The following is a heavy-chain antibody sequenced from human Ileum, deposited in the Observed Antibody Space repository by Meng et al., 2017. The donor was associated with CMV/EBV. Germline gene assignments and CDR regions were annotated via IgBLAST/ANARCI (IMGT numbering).Heavy chain of an antibody. J-gene: IGHJ4*02. V-gene: IGHV1-2*02. Sequence: LAQSGTEVKKPGASVKVSCKASGYTFTDDYMHWVRQAPGQGLEWMGWIKPHSGDTKYEKKFQGRVTMTSDTSISTVYMELTRLTPDDTAIYYCAREIIMAARAFGYWGQGTLVTVSS. D-gene: IGHD5-12*01. CDR1: GYTFTDDY. CDR3: AREIIMAARAFGY. CDR2: IKPHSGDT.